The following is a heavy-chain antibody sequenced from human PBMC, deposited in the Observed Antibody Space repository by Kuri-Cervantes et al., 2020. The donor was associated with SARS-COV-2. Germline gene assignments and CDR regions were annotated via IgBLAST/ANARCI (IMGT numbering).Heavy chain of an antibody. CDR2: ISSTSSTI. D-gene: IGHD3-3*01. V-gene: IGHV3-48*01. Sequence: LSLTCAASGFTFSSYSMNWVRQAPGKGLQWVSYISSTSSTIYYADSVKGRFTISRDNAKNSLHLQMNSLRAEDTAVYYCARPSHDFWSGYPNYYYYGMDVWGQGTTVTVSS. CDR1: GFTFSSYS. CDR3: ARPSHDFWSGYPNYYYYGMDV. J-gene: IGHJ6*01.